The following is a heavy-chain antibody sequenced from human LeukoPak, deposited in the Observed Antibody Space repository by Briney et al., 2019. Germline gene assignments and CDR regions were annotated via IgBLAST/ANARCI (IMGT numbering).Heavy chain of an antibody. Sequence: GGSLRPSCAASGFTVSSNYMSWVRQAPGKGLEWVSVIYSGGSTYYADSVKGRFTISRDNSKNTLYLQMNSLRAEDTAVYYCASTFYGDSPPYWGQGTLVTVSS. V-gene: IGHV3-66*01. CDR1: GFTVSSNY. CDR2: IYSGGST. CDR3: ASTFYGDSPPY. J-gene: IGHJ4*02. D-gene: IGHD4-17*01.